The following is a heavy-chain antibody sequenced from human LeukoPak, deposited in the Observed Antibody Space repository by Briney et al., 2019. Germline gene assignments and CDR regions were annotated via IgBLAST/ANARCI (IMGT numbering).Heavy chain of an antibody. D-gene: IGHD3-9*01. Sequence: GGSLRLSCGASGFTFSNHWMYWVRQAPGKGLVSVSHINTDGNITEYADSVKGRFTISRDNAKNTVYLQMNSLRIEDTAVYYCVRPLRFYWGQGTLVAVSS. CDR2: INTDGNIT. J-gene: IGHJ4*02. CDR3: VRPLRFY. V-gene: IGHV3-74*03. CDR1: GFTFSNHW.